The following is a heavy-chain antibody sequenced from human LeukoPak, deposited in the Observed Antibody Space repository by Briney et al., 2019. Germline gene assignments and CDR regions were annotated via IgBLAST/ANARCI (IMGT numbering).Heavy chain of an antibody. Sequence: PGGSLRLSCAASGFPFSKEWMSWVRQAPGKGLEWVSAISGSGGSTYYADSVKGRFTISRDNSKNTLYLQMNSLRAEDTAVYYCAKDRRYFDYWGQGTLVTVSS. J-gene: IGHJ4*02. V-gene: IGHV3-23*01. CDR2: ISGSGGST. CDR3: AKDRRYFDY. CDR1: GFPFSKEW.